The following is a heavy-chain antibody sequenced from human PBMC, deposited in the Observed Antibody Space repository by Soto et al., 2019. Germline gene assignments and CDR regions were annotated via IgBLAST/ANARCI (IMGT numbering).Heavy chain of an antibody. Sequence: PGESLKISCKASGYDFSNYWIGWVRQMPGKGLEWMGIIYPHDFDVVNNPALQGRVTISVDKSINTAYLQWDSLRSSDTGIYYCARRLCYSAEFDPWGQGAPVTVSS. D-gene: IGHD2-15*01. CDR3: ARRLCYSAEFDP. V-gene: IGHV5-51*01. CDR2: IYPHDFDV. J-gene: IGHJ5*02. CDR1: GYDFSNYW.